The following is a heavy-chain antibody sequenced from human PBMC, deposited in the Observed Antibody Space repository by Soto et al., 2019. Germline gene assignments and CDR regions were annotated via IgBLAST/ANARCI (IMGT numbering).Heavy chain of an antibody. CDR2: INPDTGST. V-gene: IGHV1-46*01. Sequence: QVQLVQSGAEVKKPGASVKISCKASGYTFTTYYLHWVRQAPGQGLEWMGIINPDTGSTSSAQNFRGRVSVTRDTSTSTVYMELYSLSSEDTAVYYCARDPNFSLTFHYYGMDVWGQGTTVTVSS. CDR3: ARDPNFSLTFHYYGMDV. CDR1: GYTFTTYY. J-gene: IGHJ6*02.